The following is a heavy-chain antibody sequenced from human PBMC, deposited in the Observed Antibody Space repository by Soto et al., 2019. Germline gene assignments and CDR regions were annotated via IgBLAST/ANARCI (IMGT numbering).Heavy chain of an antibody. J-gene: IGHJ4*02. Sequence: QLQLQESGPGLVKPSETLSLTCTVSGGSISSSSYYWGWIRQPPGKGLEWIGSIYYSGSTYYNPSLKSRLTISLDTSKNQFSLKLSSVTAADTAVYYCARHTPAISISDHWGQGTLVTVSS. V-gene: IGHV4-39*01. CDR2: IYYSGST. D-gene: IGHD2-15*01. CDR1: GGSISSSSYY. CDR3: ARHTPAISISDH.